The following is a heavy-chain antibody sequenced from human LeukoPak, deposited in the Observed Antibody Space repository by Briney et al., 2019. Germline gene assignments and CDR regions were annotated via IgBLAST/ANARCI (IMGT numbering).Heavy chain of an antibody. V-gene: IGHV3-23*01. D-gene: IGHD3-22*01. CDR1: GFTFSTYA. J-gene: IGHJ4*02. CDR3: AKALLQQSLPFDY. CDR2: ISGTGDDT. Sequence: GGSLRLSCAASGFTFSTYAMSWVRQAPGKGLEWVSTISGTGDDTYYADSVKGRFTFSRDNSKNTLYLQMNSLRAEDTAVYYCAKALLQQSLPFDYWGQGSLVTVSS.